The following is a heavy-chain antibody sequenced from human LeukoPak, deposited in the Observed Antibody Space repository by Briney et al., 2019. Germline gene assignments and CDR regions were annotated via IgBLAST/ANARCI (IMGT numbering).Heavy chain of an antibody. J-gene: IGHJ4*02. CDR2: ISSSSSYI. D-gene: IGHD2-2*01. V-gene: IGHV3-21*04. Sequence: PGGTLRLSCAASGFTFSSYSMNWVRQAPGKGLEWVSSISSSSSYIYYADSVKGRFTISRDNSKNTLYLQMNSLRAEDRAVYYCAKANTDIVVVPDAWSDYWGQGTLVTVSS. CDR3: AKANTDIVVVPDAWSDY. CDR1: GFTFSSYS.